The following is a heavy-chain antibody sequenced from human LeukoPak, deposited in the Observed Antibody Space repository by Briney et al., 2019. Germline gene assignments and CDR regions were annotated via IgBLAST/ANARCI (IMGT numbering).Heavy chain of an antibody. CDR2: LSGSGGST. CDR1: GFTFNSYA. CDR3: ARGGADSGDYVHFDR. V-gene: IGHV3-23*01. J-gene: IGHJ4*02. D-gene: IGHD4-17*01. Sequence: PGGSLRLSCVASGFTFNSYAMGWVRQAPGKGLEWVSSLSGSGGSTYYADSVKGRFTISRDNSKNTLYLQMNSLGAEDTAVYYCARGGADSGDYVHFDRWGLGTLVTVSS.